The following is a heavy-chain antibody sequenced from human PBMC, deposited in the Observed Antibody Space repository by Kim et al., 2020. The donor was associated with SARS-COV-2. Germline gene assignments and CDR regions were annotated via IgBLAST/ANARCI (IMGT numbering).Heavy chain of an antibody. CDR3: AREVDIVVVPAAIKNWFDP. CDR2: ISSSSTI. D-gene: IGHD2-2*02. J-gene: IGHJ5*02. Sequence: GGSLRLSCAASGFTFSSYSMNWVRQAPGKGLEWVSYISSSSTIYYADSVKGRFTISRDNAKNSLYLQMNSLRDEDTAVYYCAREVDIVVVPAAIKNWFDPWGQGTLVTVSS. V-gene: IGHV3-48*02. CDR1: GFTFSSYS.